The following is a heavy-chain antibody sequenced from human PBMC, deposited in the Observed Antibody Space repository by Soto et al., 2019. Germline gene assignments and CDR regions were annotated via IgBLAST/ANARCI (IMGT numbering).Heavy chain of an antibody. V-gene: IGHV3-33*01. Sequence: QVQLVESGGGVVQPGRSLGLSCAASGFTFSSYGMHWVRQAPGKGLEWVAVIYYDGSNKYYADSVKGRFTISRDNSKNTLYLQMNSLRAEDTAVYYCARSQYSGSWYPFDYWGQGTLVTVSS. CDR1: GFTFSSYG. J-gene: IGHJ4*02. CDR3: ARSQYSGSWYPFDY. CDR2: IYYDGSNK. D-gene: IGHD6-13*01.